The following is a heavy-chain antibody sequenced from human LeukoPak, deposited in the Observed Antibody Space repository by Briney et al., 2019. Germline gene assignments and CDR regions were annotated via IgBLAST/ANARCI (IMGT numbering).Heavy chain of an antibody. V-gene: IGHV3-7*01. CDR2: IKQDGSEK. Sequence: GGSLRLSCAASGFTFSSYWMSWVRQAPGKGLEWVANIKQDGSEKYYVDSVKGRFTISRDNAKNSLYLQMNSLRAEDTAVYYCARDDSGYYGHFDHWGQGTLVTVSS. J-gene: IGHJ4*02. CDR3: ARDDSGYYGHFDH. CDR1: GFTFSSYW. D-gene: IGHD3-22*01.